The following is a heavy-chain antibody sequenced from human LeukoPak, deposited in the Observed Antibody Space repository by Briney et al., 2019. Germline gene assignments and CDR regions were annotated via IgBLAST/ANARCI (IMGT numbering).Heavy chain of an antibody. J-gene: IGHJ4*02. CDR3: ARGPYCSGGTCYSQYFDY. D-gene: IGHD2-15*01. Sequence: ASVKVSCKASGYTFTSYGISWVRQAPGQGLEWMGLISGYNGNTHSAQKLQGRVTMTTDTSTSTAYMELRSLSSDATALYYCARGPYCSGGTCYSQYFDYWGQGTLVTVSS. CDR2: ISGYNGNT. CDR1: GYTFTSYG. V-gene: IGHV1-18*01.